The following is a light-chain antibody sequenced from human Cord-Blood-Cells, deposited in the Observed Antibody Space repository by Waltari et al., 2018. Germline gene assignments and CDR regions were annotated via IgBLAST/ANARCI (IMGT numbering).Light chain of an antibody. J-gene: IGKJ2*01. V-gene: IGKV1-12*01. CDR1: QGISSW. Sequence: IQMTQSQSSVSASVGDRVTITCGASQGISSWLAWYQRKPGKAPKLLIYPASSLQSGVTARFSVSGSGTDFTLTVSSLQPEDFAPYYCQQDNSFPRTFGQGTKLEIK. CDR2: PAS. CDR3: QQDNSFPRT.